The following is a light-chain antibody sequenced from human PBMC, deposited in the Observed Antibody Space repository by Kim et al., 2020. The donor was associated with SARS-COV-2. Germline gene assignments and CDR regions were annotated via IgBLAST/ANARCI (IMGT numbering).Light chain of an antibody. V-gene: IGKV1-27*01. CDR3: QKYNSAPWT. CDR2: GAS. CDR1: QGINTY. J-gene: IGKJ1*01. Sequence: DIQMTQSPSSLSASVGDRVTITCRASQGINTYLVWYQQKPGKVPKLLIYGASALHSGVPSRFSGSGSGTDFTLTISSLQPEDVATYYCQKYNSAPWTFGQGTKVEIK.